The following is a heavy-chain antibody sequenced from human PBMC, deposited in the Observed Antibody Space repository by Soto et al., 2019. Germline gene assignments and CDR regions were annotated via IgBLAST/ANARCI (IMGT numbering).Heavy chain of an antibody. Sequence: QVQLVESGGGVVQPGRSLRLSCAASGFPFSSFALHWVRQSPGKGLEWVAVISYDGSNKYYADSVKGRFTISRDNSKDTLYLQMNSLRPEDTAVYYCARRYSTTNFDYWGQGTLVIVSS. CDR3: ARRYSTTNFDY. CDR2: ISYDGSNK. CDR1: GFPFSSFA. D-gene: IGHD3-16*02. V-gene: IGHV3-30-3*01. J-gene: IGHJ4*02.